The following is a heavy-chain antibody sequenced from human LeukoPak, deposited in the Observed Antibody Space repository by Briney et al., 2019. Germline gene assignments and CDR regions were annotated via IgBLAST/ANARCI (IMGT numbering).Heavy chain of an antibody. J-gene: IGHJ3*02. CDR2: ISSSSSYI. CDR1: GFTFSSYS. V-gene: IGHV3-21*01. D-gene: IGHD6-19*01. CDR3: ARDGAVAAHGAFDI. Sequence: GGSLRLSCAASGFTFSSYSMNWVRQAPGKGLEWVSSISSSSSYIYYADSVKGRFTISRDNAKNSLYLQMNSLRAEDTAVYYCARDGAVAAHGAFDIWGQGTMVTVSS.